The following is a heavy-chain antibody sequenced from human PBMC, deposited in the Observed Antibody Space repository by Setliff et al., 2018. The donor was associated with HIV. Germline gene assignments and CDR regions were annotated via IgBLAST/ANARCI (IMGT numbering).Heavy chain of an antibody. Sequence: ASVKVSCKASGNTFISYGISWVRQAPGQGLEWMGWISPYNGNTKYSKKFQGRVTVTTDKSTSTAYMELRSLRFDDTAVYYCARVVQGFASERFSLKNWFDPWGQGTLVTVSS. CDR2: ISPYNGNT. V-gene: IGHV1-18*01. J-gene: IGHJ5*02. CDR1: GNTFISYG. CDR3: ARVVQGFASERFSLKNWFDP. D-gene: IGHD3-16*02.